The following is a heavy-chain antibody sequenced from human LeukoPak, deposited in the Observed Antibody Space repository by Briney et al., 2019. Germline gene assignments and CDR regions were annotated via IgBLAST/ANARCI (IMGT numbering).Heavy chain of an antibody. V-gene: IGHV4-34*01. D-gene: IGHD5-24*01. J-gene: IGHJ4*02. CDR2: INHSGST. CDR3: ARGGMADY. Sequence: PSETLSLTCAVYGGSFSGYYWSWIRQPPGKGPEWIGEINHSGSTNYNPSLKSRVTISVDTSKNQSSLKLSSVTAADTAVYYCARGGMADYWGQGTLVTVSS. CDR1: GGSFSGYY.